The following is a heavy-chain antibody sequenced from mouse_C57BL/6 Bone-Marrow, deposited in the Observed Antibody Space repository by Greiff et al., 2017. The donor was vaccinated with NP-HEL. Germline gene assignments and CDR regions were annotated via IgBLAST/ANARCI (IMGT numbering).Heavy chain of an antibody. J-gene: IGHJ3*01. V-gene: IGHV5-9-1*02. Sequence: EVQLVESGEGLVKPGGSLKLSCAASGFTFSSYAMSWVRQTPEQRLEWVAYISSGSDYIYYADTVKGRFTISRDNARNALYLQMSSLKTEDTAMYYCTRALWFAYWGQGTLVTVSA. CDR3: TRALWFAY. CDR2: ISSGSDYI. CDR1: GFTFSSYA.